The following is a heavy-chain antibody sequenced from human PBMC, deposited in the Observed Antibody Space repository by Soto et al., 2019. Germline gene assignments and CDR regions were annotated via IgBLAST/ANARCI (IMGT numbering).Heavy chain of an antibody. CDR3: ASARIGSMGV. Sequence: QVQLVQSGAEVKKPGASVKVSCKASGYTFTSYDINWVRQATGRGLEWMGWMNPNSANTGYAQKFQGRDTMTSNTTIRTAYVELRSLASEDRAVYYTASARIGSMGVWGNGNRVTASS. J-gene: IGHJ6*04. CDR2: MNPNSANT. CDR1: GYTFTSYD. V-gene: IGHV1-8*01.